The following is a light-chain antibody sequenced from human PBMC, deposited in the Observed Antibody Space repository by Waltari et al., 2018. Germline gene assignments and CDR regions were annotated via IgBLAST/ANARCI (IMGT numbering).Light chain of an antibody. CDR1: QNIDNY. CDR2: SAS. Sequence: DIQMTQSPSSLSASVGDRVTIACRASQNIDNYLSWYHQKPGEAPRLLIFSASSPHSGVPSRFTGSGSETDFALTIGGLQPEDSGIYYGQQSYNDPTTFGQGTRVQV. J-gene: IGKJ1*01. V-gene: IGKV1-39*01. CDR3: QQSYNDPTT.